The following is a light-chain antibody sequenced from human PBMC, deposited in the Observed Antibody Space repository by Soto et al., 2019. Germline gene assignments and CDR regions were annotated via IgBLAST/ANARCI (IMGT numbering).Light chain of an antibody. V-gene: IGLV4-69*01. Sequence: QSVLTQSPSASASLGTSVKLTCTLSSGHSSYAIAWHQQQSEKGPRYLMKLNSDGSHTKGDGITDRFSGSSSGAERYLTIFSLQSEDEADYYCQTWDTGIQVFGSGTKLTVL. J-gene: IGLJ1*01. CDR2: LNSDGSH. CDR1: SGHSSYA. CDR3: QTWDTGIQV.